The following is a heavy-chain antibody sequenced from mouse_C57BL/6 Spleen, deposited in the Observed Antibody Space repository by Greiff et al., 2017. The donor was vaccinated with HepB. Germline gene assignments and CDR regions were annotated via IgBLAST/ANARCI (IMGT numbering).Heavy chain of an antibody. J-gene: IGHJ2*01. V-gene: IGHV1-76*01. CDR3: ARAWISIYYYGSSPGYFDY. CDR2: IYPGSGNT. D-gene: IGHD1-1*01. Sequence: VQLQESGAELVRPGASVKLSCKASGYTFTDYYINWVKQRPGQGLEWIARIYPGSGNTYYNEKFKGKATLTAEKSSSTAYMQLSSLTSEDSAVYFCARAWISIYYYGSSPGYFDYWGQGTTLTVSS. CDR1: GYTFTDYY.